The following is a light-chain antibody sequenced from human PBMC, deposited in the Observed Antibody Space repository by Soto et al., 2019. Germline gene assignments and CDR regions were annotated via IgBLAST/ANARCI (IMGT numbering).Light chain of an antibody. CDR3: CSYAGSSPGV. CDR1: SSDVGSYNL. V-gene: IGLV2-23*02. Sequence: QSALTQPASVSGSPGQSITISCTGTSSDVGSYNLVSWYQQHPGKAPKLMIYEVSKRPSGVSNRFSGSKSGNTASLTISGLQAEDEADYYCCSYAGSSPGVFGTGTKVTAL. CDR2: EVS. J-gene: IGLJ1*01.